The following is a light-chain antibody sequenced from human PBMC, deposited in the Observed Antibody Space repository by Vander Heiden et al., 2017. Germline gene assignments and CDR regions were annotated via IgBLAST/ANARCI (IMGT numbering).Light chain of an antibody. Sequence: QAVLTQPSSLSASPGASASLTCTLRSGINVGTYRIYWYQQKPGSPPQYLLRYKADSDKQQGSGVPSRFSGSKDASANAGILLISGLQSEDDAYYYCMIWHSSAVGFGGGTKLTVL. J-gene: IGLJ2*01. CDR1: SGINVGTYR. V-gene: IGLV5-45*03. CDR2: YKADSDK. CDR3: MIWHSSAVG.